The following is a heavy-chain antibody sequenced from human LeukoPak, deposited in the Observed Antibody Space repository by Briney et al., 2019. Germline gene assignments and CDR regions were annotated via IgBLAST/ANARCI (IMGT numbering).Heavy chain of an antibody. J-gene: IGHJ4*02. V-gene: IGHV1-69*06. CDR3: ARDNDSRDTPHFDY. CDR1: GGTFSNYA. CDR2: IIPIFGTA. D-gene: IGHD3-16*01. Sequence: AASVKVSCKASGGTFSNYAISWVRQAPGQGREWMGGIIPIFGTANYAQKFRGRVTITADKSTRTVYMELSSLRSEDTAVYYCARDNDSRDTPHFDYWGQGTLVTVSS.